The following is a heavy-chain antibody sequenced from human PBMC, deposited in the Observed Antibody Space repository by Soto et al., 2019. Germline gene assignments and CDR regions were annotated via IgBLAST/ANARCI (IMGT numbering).Heavy chain of an antibody. CDR3: ARSFDMVRGQFDP. CDR1: GGTFSSYA. V-gene: IGHV1-69*06. CDR2: IIPIFGTA. Sequence: SVKVSCKASGGTFSSYAISWVRQAPGQGLEWMGGIIPIFGTANYAQKFQGRVTITADKSTSTAYMELSSLRSEDTAVYYCARSFDMVRGQFDPWGQGTLVTVSS. J-gene: IGHJ5*02. D-gene: IGHD3-10*01.